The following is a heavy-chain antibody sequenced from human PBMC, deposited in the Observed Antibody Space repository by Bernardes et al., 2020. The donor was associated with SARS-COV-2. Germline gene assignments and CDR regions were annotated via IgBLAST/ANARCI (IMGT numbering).Heavy chain of an antibody. J-gene: IGHJ6*02. Sequence: GGSLRLSCTASGFTFSSSAMHWVRQAPGKGPEWVAVISNDGSIKYYTDSVKGRFTISRDNSKNTLYLLMNSLRPEDTAVYYCARDWDYGESGYYYGVDVWGQGTTVTVSS. CDR3: ARDWDYGESGYYYGVDV. CDR2: ISNDGSIK. CDR1: GFTFSSSA. D-gene: IGHD4-17*01. V-gene: IGHV3-30-3*01.